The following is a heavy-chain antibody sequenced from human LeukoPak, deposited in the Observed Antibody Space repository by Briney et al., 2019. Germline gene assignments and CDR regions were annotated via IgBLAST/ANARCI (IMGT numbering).Heavy chain of an antibody. CDR2: FDPEDGET. CDR1: GYTLTELS. Sequence: GASVTVSCKVSGYTLTELSMHWVRQAPGKGLEWMGGFDPEDGETIYAQKFQGRVTMTEDTSTDTAYMELSSLRSEDTAVYYCARRYCSSTSCHYFDYWGQGTLVTVSS. CDR3: ARRYCSSTSCHYFDY. D-gene: IGHD2-2*01. V-gene: IGHV1-24*01. J-gene: IGHJ4*02.